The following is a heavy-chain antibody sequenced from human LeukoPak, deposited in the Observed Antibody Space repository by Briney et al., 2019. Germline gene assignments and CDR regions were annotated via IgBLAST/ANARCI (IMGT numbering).Heavy chain of an antibody. CDR1: GLTFSSYG. Sequence: PGRSLRLSCAASGLTFSSYGMHWVRQAPGKGLDWVAVIWYDGGNKYYADSVKGRFTISRDNSKNTLYLQMNSLRAEDTAVYYCARDRGGYDSSGYFDYWGQGTLVTVSS. CDR2: IWYDGGNK. CDR3: ARDRGGYDSSGYFDY. J-gene: IGHJ4*02. D-gene: IGHD3-22*01. V-gene: IGHV3-33*01.